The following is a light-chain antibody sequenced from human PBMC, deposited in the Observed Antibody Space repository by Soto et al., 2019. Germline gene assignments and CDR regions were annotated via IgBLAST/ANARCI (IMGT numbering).Light chain of an antibody. CDR1: SSDVGGYNY. V-gene: IGLV2-14*03. Sequence: QPVLTQPASVSGSPGQSITIPFTGASSDVGGYNYVSWYQHHPGKAPKLIIYDVTNRPSGVSNPFSGSKSGNTASLTISGLQPEDEADYYCSSYTTSNTRQIVFGTGTKVTVL. CDR2: DVT. CDR3: SSYTTSNTRQIV. J-gene: IGLJ1*01.